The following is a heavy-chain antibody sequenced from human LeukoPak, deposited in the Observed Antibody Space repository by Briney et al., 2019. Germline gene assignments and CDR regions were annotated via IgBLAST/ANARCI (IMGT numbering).Heavy chain of an antibody. V-gene: IGHV3-33*01. CDR3: AREGPRGNSQFDY. D-gene: IGHD2/OR15-2a*01. J-gene: IGHJ4*02. CDR1: GFTFSNYG. CDR2: IWYDGSNK. Sequence: GGSLRLSCAASGFTFSNYGMHWVRQVPGKGLEWVALIWYDGSNKYCTDSVKGRLTISRDNSKDTLFLQMNSLRVEDTAVYYCAREGPRGNSQFDYWGQGTLVTVSS.